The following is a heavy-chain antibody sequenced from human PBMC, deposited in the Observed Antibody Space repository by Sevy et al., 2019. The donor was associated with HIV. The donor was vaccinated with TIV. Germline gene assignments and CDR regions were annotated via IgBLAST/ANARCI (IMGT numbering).Heavy chain of an antibody. J-gene: IGHJ4*02. V-gene: IGHV3-7*01. CDR1: GFTFSPYW. D-gene: IGHD1-26*01. Sequence: GGSLRLSCAASGFTFSPYWMTWVRQAPGKGLEWVANIRQDGSDKYYVDSLKGRFTISRDNAKNSLYLQMNSLRADDTAMYYCARGVGLDCWGQGALVTVSS. CDR2: IRQDGSDK. CDR3: ARGVGLDC.